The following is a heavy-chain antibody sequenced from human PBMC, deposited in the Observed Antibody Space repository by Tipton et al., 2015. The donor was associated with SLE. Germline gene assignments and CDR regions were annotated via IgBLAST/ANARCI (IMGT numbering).Heavy chain of an antibody. CDR1: GFTFSSYA. Sequence: SLRLSCVASGFTFSSYAMSWVRQAPGKGLEWVSVIYSGVSSTYYADSVKGRFTIPRDNSKNTLYLQMNSLRAGDTAVYYCAAYGTTVVANWFDPWGQGTLVTVSS. CDR3: AAYGTTVVANWFDP. V-gene: IGHV3-23*03. CDR2: IYSGVSST. D-gene: IGHD4-23*01. J-gene: IGHJ5*02.